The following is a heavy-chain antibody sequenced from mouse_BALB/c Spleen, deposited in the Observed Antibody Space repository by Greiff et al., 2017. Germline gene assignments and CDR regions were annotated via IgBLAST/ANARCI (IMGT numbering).Heavy chain of an antibody. J-gene: IGHJ4*01. Sequence: LVKTGASVKISCKASGYSFTGYYMHWVKQSHGKSLEWIGYISCYNGATSYNQKFKGKATFTVDTSSSTAYMQFNSLTSEDSAVYYCARENQYGNYVGAMDYWGQGTAVTVSS. CDR2: ISCYNGAT. CDR1: GYSFTGYY. D-gene: IGHD2-10*02. CDR3: ARENQYGNYVGAMDY. V-gene: IGHV1S34*01.